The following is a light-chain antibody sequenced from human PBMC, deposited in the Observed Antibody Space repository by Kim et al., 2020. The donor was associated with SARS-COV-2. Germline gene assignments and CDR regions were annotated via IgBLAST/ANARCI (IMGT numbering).Light chain of an antibody. V-gene: IGLV3-21*04. Sequence: SYELTQPPSVSVAPGKTARITCGGNNIGSKSVHWYQQKPGQAPVLVIYYNSDRPSGIPERFSGSNSGNTATLTISRVEAGDEADYYCQVWATSPDHYVF. CDR3: QVWATSPDHYV. CDR2: YNS. J-gene: IGLJ1*01. CDR1: NIGSKS.